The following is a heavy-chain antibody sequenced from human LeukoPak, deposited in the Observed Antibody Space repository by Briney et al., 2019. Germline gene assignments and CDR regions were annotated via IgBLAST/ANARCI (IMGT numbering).Heavy chain of an antibody. CDR3: ARDLQWELEGYAFDI. D-gene: IGHD1-26*01. CDR2: INSDGSST. V-gene: IGHV3-74*01. J-gene: IGHJ3*02. Sequence: RTGGSLRLSCAASGFTFSSYWMHWVRQAPGKGLVWVSRINSDGSSTSYADSVKGRFTISRDNAKNTLYLQMNSLRAEDTAVYYYARDLQWELEGYAFDIWGQGTMVTVSS. CDR1: GFTFSSYW.